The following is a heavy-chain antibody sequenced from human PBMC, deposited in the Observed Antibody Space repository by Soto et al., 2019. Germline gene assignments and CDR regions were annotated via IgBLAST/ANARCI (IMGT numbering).Heavy chain of an antibody. V-gene: IGHV3-30*02. Sequence: PGGSLRLSCAASGFTFSSYGMHWVRQAPGKGLEWVAVIWYDGSNKYYADSVKGRFTISRDNSKNTLYLQMNSLRAEDTAVYYCAKSLTNSPYYGMDVWGQGTTVTVSS. CDR1: GFTFSSYG. J-gene: IGHJ6*02. CDR3: AKSLTNSPYYGMDV. CDR2: IWYDGSNK. D-gene: IGHD2-8*01.